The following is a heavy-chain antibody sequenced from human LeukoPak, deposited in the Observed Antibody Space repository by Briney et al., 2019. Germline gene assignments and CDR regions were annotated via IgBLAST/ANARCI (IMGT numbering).Heavy chain of an antibody. J-gene: IGHJ5*02. Sequence: SETLSLTCSVSGGSISSSSYYWGWIRQPPGKGLEWIGSIYHSGSTYYNPSLKSRVTISVDTSKNQFSLKLSSVTAADTAVYYCARGGDNWNYRNWFDPWGQGTLVTVSS. D-gene: IGHD1-7*01. CDR3: ARGGDNWNYRNWFDP. CDR1: GGSISSSSYY. V-gene: IGHV4-39*07. CDR2: IYHSGST.